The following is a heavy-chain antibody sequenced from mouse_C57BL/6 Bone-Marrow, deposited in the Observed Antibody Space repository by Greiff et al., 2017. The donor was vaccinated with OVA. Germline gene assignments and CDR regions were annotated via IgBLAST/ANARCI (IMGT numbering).Heavy chain of an antibody. J-gene: IGHJ4*01. CDR2: INPGSGGT. V-gene: IGHV1-54*01. CDR3: ARSYWLLRMDY. CDR1: GYAFTNYL. Sequence: QVQLQQSGAELVRPGTSVKVSCKASGYAFTNYLIEWVKQRPGQGLEWIGVINPGSGGTNYNEKFKGKATLTADKSSSTAYMQLSSLTSEDSAVYFCARSYWLLRMDYWGQGTSVTVSS. D-gene: IGHD2-3*01.